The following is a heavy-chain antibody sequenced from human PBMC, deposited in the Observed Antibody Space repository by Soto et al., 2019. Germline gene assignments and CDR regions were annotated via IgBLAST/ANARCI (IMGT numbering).Heavy chain of an antibody. J-gene: IGHJ4*01. Sequence: HPGGSLRLSCAASGFTFSSYAMTWVRQAPGKGLEWVSAISGSGAYTYYANSVKGRFTISRDNSKNTLYLQLNSLRAEDTALYYCVRGLNKEALSFEYWGQGSLVTVSS. D-gene: IGHD2-8*01. CDR3: VRGLNKEALSFEY. CDR2: ISGSGAYT. V-gene: IGHV3-23*01. CDR1: GFTFSSYA.